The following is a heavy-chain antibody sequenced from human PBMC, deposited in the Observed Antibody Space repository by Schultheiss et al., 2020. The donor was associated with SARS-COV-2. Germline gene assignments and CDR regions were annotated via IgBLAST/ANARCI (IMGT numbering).Heavy chain of an antibody. Sequence: SQTLSLTCTVSGGSISSYYWSWIRQPPGKGLEWIGYIYYSGSTNYNPSLKSRVTISVDTSKNQFSLKLSSVTAADTAVYYCARRRIDTGDLFTSWFDPWGQGTLVTVSS. CDR2: IYYSGST. CDR1: GGSISSYY. D-gene: IGHD7-27*01. CDR3: ARRRIDTGDLFTSWFDP. J-gene: IGHJ5*02. V-gene: IGHV4-59*08.